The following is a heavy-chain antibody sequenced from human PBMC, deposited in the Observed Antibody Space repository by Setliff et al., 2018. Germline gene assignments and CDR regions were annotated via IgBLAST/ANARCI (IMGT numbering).Heavy chain of an antibody. CDR2: INHSGST. J-gene: IGHJ6*02. D-gene: IGHD2-8*02. CDR1: GGSISSSSYY. Sequence: SETLSLTCTVSGGSISSSSYYWGWIRQPPGKGLEWIGEINHSGSTNYNPSLKSRVTISVDTSKNQFSLKLSSVTAADTAVYYCARARWWPLLDYYYYYGMDVWGQGTTVTVSS. CDR3: ARARWWPLLDYYYYYGMDV. V-gene: IGHV4-39*07.